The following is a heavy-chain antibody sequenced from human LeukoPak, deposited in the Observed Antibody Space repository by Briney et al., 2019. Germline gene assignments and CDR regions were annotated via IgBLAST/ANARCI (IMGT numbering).Heavy chain of an antibody. CDR3: ARDIWSGYYFDY. D-gene: IGHD3-3*01. J-gene: IGHJ4*02. CDR2: ISWNSGSI. CDR1: GFTFDDYA. Sequence: GRSLRLSCAASGFTFDDYAMHWVRQAPGKGLEWVSGISWNSGSIGYADSVKGRFTISRDNAKNSLYMQMNSLRAEDTAVYYCARDIWSGYYFDYWGQGTLATVSS. V-gene: IGHV3-9*01.